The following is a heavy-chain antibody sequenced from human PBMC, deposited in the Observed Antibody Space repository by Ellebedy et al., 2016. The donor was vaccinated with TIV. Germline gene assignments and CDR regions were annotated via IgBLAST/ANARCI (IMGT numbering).Heavy chain of an antibody. D-gene: IGHD5-12*01. CDR1: GGSISTFY. CDR2: IRYSGST. J-gene: IGHJ3*02. V-gene: IGHV4-59*01. Sequence: MPSETLSLTCIVSGGSISTFYWSWVRQSPGKGLEWIGYIRYSGSTNYNPSLRSRVTISIDTSKTQFSLKLRSVTAADSAVYYCARVGEPHNGYERDDAHDIWGQGTMVTVSS. CDR3: ARVGEPHNGYERDDAHDI.